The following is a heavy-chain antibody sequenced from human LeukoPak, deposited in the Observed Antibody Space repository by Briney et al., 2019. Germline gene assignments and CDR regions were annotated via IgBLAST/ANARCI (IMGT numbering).Heavy chain of an antibody. CDR1: GGSFSGFY. J-gene: IGHJ6*03. CDR2: INYSGST. CDR3: AREREYQLLSYYYYYMDV. V-gene: IGHV4-34*01. D-gene: IGHD2-2*01. Sequence: SETLSLTCAVYGGSFSGFYWTWIRQPPGKGLEWIGEINYSGSTNYNPSLKSRVTISVDTSKNQFSLKLSSVTAADTAVYYCAREREYQLLSYYYYYMDVWGKGTTVTISS.